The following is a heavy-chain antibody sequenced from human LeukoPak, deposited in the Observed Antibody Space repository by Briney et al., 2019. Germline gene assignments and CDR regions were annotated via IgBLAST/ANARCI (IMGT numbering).Heavy chain of an antibody. CDR2: INPSGGT. CDR1: GYTFSMYN. V-gene: IGHV1-46*01. Sequence: ASVKVSCKASGYTFSMYNMHWVRQAPGQGLEWMGIINPSGGTSYAQKLQGRITMTRDTSTSTLYMELSSLRSEDTAVYYCARRYQLRGFDPWGQGTLVTVSS. CDR3: ARRYQLRGFDP. J-gene: IGHJ5*02. D-gene: IGHD2-2*01.